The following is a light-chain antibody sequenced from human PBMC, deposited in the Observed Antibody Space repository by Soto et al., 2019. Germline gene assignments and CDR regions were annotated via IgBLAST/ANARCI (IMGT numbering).Light chain of an antibody. CDR3: QQFDTSPYT. Sequence: VLTQSPGTLSLSPGERATLSCRASQSVSRYLAWYQQKPGQAPRLLIYGASSRASGIPDRFSGSGSGTDFTLTINRLGPEDSAVYYCQQFDTSPYTFGQGTKLHIK. J-gene: IGKJ2*01. V-gene: IGKV3-20*01. CDR2: GAS. CDR1: QSVSRY.